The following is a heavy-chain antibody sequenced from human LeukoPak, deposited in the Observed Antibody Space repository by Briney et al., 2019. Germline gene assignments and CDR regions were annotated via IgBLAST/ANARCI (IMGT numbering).Heavy chain of an antibody. V-gene: IGHV3-23*01. D-gene: IGHD2-2*01. CDR1: GFTFSSYA. J-gene: IGHJ6*03. CDR3: AKGWADCSSTSCYLADYYYYMDV. Sequence: GGSLRLSCAASGFTFSSYAMSWVRQAPGKGLEWVSAISGSGGSTYYADSVKGRVTISRDNSKNTLYLQMNSLRAEDTAVYYCAKGWADCSSTSCYLADYYYYMDVWGKGTTVTVSS. CDR2: ISGSGGST.